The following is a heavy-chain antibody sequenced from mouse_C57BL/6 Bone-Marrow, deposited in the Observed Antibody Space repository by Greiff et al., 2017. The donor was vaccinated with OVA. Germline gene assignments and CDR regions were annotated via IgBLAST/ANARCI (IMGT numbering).Heavy chain of an antibody. D-gene: IGHD1-1*01. Sequence: QVQLQQPGAELVMPGASVKLSCKASGYTFTSYWMHWVKQRPGQGLEWIGEIDPSDSYTNYNQKFKGKSTLTVDKSSSTAYMKLSSLTSEDSAVYYCARGEFITTVVAPLDYWGQGTTLTVSS. CDR3: ARGEFITTVVAPLDY. J-gene: IGHJ2*01. CDR1: GYTFTSYW. V-gene: IGHV1-69*01. CDR2: IDPSDSYT.